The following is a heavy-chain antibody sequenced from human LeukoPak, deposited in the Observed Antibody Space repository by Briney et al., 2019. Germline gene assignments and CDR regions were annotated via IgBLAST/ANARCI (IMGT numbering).Heavy chain of an antibody. V-gene: IGHV1-18*01. CDR1: GYTFTSYG. J-gene: IGHJ2*01. CDR3: ARDKGCDSSGYYRSSYWYFDL. Sequence: ASVKVSCKASGYTFTSYGISWVRQAPGQGLEWMGWISAYNGNTNYAQKLQGRVTMTTDTSTSTAYMELGSLRSDDTAVYYCARDKGCDSSGYYRSSYWYFDLWGRGTLVTVSS. D-gene: IGHD3-22*01. CDR2: ISAYNGNT.